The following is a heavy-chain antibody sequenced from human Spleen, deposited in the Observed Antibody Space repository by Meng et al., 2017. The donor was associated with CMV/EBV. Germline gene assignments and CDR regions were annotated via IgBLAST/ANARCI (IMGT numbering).Heavy chain of an antibody. D-gene: IGHD2-2*01. J-gene: IGHJ4*02. V-gene: IGHV3-21*06. Sequence: AASGFTFSSYSMNWVRQAPGKGLEWVSSISSSSSYIYYADSVKGRFTVSRDNSKNTLSLEMNSLTTEDTAVYSCARGSWHSSRWLIDYWGQGTLVTVSS. CDR3: ARGSWHSSRWLIDY. CDR2: ISSSSSYI. CDR1: GFTFSSYS.